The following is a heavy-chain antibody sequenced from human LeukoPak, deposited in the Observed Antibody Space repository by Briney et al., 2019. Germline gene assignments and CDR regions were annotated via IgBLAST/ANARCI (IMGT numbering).Heavy chain of an antibody. V-gene: IGHV4-39*01. Sequence: SETLSLTCTVSGGSGDSVSSSTYYWGWIRQPPGKGLEWIGNIYYTGSTYYNPSLKSRVTMSVDRSKNQFSLKVSSVTAADTAVYYCARLSKGRYFDYIFDYWGQGTLVTVSS. CDR2: IYYTGST. CDR3: ARLSKGRYFDYIFDY. D-gene: IGHD3-9*01. CDR1: GGSGDSVSSSTYY. J-gene: IGHJ4*02.